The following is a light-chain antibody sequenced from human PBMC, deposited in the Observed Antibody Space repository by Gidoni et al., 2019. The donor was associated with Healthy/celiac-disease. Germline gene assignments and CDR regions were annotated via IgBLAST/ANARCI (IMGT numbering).Light chain of an antibody. J-gene: IGKJ2*01. CDR2: KAS. V-gene: IGKV1-5*03. Sequence: DIQITQSPSTLSASVGDRITITCRASQSISSWLAWYQQKPGKSPKLLIYKASSLESGVPSRCSGSGSGTEFTLTISSLKPDDFATYYCQQYNSYPYTFGQGTKLEIK. CDR1: QSISSW. CDR3: QQYNSYPYT.